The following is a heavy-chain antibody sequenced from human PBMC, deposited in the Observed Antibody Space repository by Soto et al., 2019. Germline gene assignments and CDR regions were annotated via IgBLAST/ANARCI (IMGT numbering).Heavy chain of an antibody. CDR2: IYYSGST. Sequence: SETLSLTCTVSGGSVSSGSYYWSWIRQPPGKGLEWIGYIYYSGSTNYNPSLKSRVTISVDTSKNQFSLKLSSVTAADTAVYYCAAYDSSGYYYDYWGQGTTVTVSS. CDR1: GGSVSSGSYY. V-gene: IGHV4-61*01. CDR3: AAYDSSGYYYDY. J-gene: IGHJ4*03. D-gene: IGHD3-22*01.